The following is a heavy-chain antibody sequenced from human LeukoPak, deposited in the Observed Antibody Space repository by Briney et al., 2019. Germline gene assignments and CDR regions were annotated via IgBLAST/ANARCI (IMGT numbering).Heavy chain of an antibody. Sequence: GGSLRLSCAASGFTFDDYGMSWVRQAPGKGLEWVSLISGDGGSTYYADSVKGRFTISRDNSKNSLYLQMNSLRTEDTALYYCAKDSATMDILTGYYLDYWGQGTLVTVSS. CDR2: ISGDGGST. V-gene: IGHV3-43*02. CDR1: GFTFDDYG. CDR3: AKDSATMDILTGYYLDY. D-gene: IGHD3-9*01. J-gene: IGHJ4*02.